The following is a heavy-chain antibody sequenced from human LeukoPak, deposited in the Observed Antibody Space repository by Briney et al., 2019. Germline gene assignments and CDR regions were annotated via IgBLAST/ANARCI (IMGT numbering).Heavy chain of an antibody. Sequence: SETLSLTCTVSGGSISSSSYYWGWIRQPPGKGLEWIGNIYYSGGTYSNPSLKSRVTISVDTSKNQFSLKLSSVTAADTAVYYCARAPRLSGYYGAFDIWGQGTMVTVSS. D-gene: IGHD3-22*01. CDR3: ARAPRLSGYYGAFDI. CDR2: IYYSGGT. J-gene: IGHJ3*02. V-gene: IGHV4-39*07. CDR1: GGSISSSSYY.